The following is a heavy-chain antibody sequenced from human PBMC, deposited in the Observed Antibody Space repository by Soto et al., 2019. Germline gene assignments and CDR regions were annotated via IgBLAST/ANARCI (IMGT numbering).Heavy chain of an antibody. J-gene: IGHJ4*02. V-gene: IGHV4-34*01. Sequence: SETLSLTCAVSGGSFSGYIWTWIRQTPGKGLQWIGQINHSGSSIYNPSLKNRVTISTMSNNKFSLELSSVTAADTAVYYCTRGLFSGSSYSGSWYYFDSWGQGTMVT. CDR3: TRGLFSGSSYSGSWYYFDS. D-gene: IGHD1-26*01. CDR2: INHSGSS. CDR1: GGSFSGYI.